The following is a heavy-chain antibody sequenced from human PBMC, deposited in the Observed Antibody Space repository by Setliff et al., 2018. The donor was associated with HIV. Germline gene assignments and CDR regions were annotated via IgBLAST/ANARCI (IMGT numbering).Heavy chain of an antibody. CDR1: GFTFSAST. V-gene: IGHV3-21*01. CDR2: ISGSSSNFI. CDR3: ASFISGQPL. D-gene: IGHD6-19*01. J-gene: IGHJ4*02. Sequence: PGGSLRLSCAASGFTFSASTMNWVRQAPGKGLEWVSSISGSSSNFIYYADSVKGRFTISRDNAKNTLYLQMNSLRAEDTAVYYCASFISGQPLWGQGTLVTVSS.